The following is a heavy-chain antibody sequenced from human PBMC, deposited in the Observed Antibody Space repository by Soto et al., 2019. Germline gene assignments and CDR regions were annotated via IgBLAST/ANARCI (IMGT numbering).Heavy chain of an antibody. V-gene: IGHV4-39*01. CDR2: IYYTGSA. D-gene: IGHD3-9*01. CDR3: ARHQHHGCHDW. J-gene: IGHJ4*02. Sequence: QLQLQESGPRLVKPSETLSLTCSVSGGSITITDYYWGWVRQPPGKGLEYIGSIYYTGSATYNPSIKSRVSLSVDTSKNQFSLKLNSVTAPDTAVYFCARHQHHGCHDWWGQGTLVTVSS. CDR1: GGSITITDYY.